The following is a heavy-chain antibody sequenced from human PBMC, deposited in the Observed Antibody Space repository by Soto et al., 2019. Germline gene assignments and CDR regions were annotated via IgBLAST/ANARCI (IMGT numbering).Heavy chain of an antibody. CDR3: ARDFGPMECFDY. D-gene: IGHD3-10*01. CDR1: GFTFSSDW. CDR2: IKQDGSEK. Sequence: PGGSLRVSCAASGFTFSSDWMSWGRQAPGKGLEWVANIKQDGSEKYYVDSVKGRFTISRDNAKNSLYLHMNSLRAEDTAMFYCARDFGPMECFDYWGQGPMVTVSS. J-gene: IGHJ4*02. V-gene: IGHV3-7*01.